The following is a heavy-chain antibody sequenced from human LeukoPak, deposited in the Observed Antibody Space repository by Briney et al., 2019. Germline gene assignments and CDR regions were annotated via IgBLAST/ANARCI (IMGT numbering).Heavy chain of an antibody. V-gene: IGHV3-30*04. J-gene: IGHJ6*02. CDR2: ISYDGSNE. CDR3: ARDFIVLGYCSGGSCPPDYGMDV. D-gene: IGHD2-15*01. CDR1: GFTLSSYA. Sequence: PGGSLRLSCAASGFTLSSYAMHWVRQAPGKGLEWVAVISYDGSNEYYADSMKGRFTISRDNSKNTLYLQMNSLRAEDTAVYYCARDFIVLGYCSGGSCPPDYGMDVWGQGTTVTVSS.